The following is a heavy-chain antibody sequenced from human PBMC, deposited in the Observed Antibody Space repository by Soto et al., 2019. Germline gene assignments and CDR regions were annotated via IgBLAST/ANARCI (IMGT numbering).Heavy chain of an antibody. V-gene: IGHV1-2*04. CDR3: ARDHGSGSYQDY. D-gene: IGHD3-10*01. J-gene: IGHJ4*02. CDR2: INPNSGGT. CDR1: GYTFTGYY. Sequence: ASEKVSCKASGYTFTGYYMHWVRQAPGQGLEWMGWINPNSGGTNYAQKFQGWVTMTRDTSISTAYMELSRLRSDDTAVYYCARDHGSGSYQDYWGQGTLVTVSS.